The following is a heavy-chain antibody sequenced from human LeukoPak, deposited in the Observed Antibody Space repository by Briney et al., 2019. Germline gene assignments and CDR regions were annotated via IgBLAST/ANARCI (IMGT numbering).Heavy chain of an antibody. Sequence: ASVKVSCKASGGTFSSYAISWVRQAPGQGLEWMGGIIPIFGTANYAQKFQGRVTITADESTSTAYMELSSLRSEDTAVYYCARDWRGDYDSSGYWDWGQGTLVTVSS. D-gene: IGHD3-22*01. V-gene: IGHV1-69*13. CDR1: GGTFSSYA. CDR2: IIPIFGTA. J-gene: IGHJ4*02. CDR3: ARDWRGDYDSSGYWD.